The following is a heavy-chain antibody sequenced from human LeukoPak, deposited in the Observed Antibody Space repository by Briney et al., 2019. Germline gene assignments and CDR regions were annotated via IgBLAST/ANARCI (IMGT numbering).Heavy chain of an antibody. CDR3: ARVPNYYDSSGPLDY. CDR1: GFTFSSYE. J-gene: IGHJ4*02. Sequence: GGSLRLSCAASGFTFSSYEMNWVRQAPGKGLEWVSYISSSGSTIYYADSVKGRFTISRDNAKNSLYLQMNSLRAEDTAVYYCARVPNYYDSSGPLDYWGQGTLVTVSS. V-gene: IGHV3-48*03. CDR2: ISSSGSTI. D-gene: IGHD3-22*01.